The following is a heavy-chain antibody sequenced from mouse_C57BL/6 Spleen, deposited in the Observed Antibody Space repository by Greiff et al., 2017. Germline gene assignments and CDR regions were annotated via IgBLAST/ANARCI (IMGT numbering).Heavy chain of an antibody. V-gene: IGHV5-17*01. CDR1: GSTFSDYG. CDR2: ISSASSTI. CDR3: ARHDYYGCYFEC. D-gene: IGHD1-1*01. Sequence: EVKLEESGGGLVLPGGSLKLSCAASGSTFSDYGMHSVRQAPDKGLAWVAYISSASSTIYSAHTVKDRFTMSGANAKNTLCLQRTSLRSEDTAMYYCARHDYYGCYFECWGQGSTL. J-gene: IGHJ2*01.